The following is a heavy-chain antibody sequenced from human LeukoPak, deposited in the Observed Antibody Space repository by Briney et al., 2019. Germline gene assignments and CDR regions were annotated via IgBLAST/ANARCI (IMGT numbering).Heavy chain of an antibody. Sequence: PGGSLRLSCAASGFTFSSYAMSWVRQAPGKGLEWVSAISGSGGSTYYADSVKGRFTISRDNSKNTLYLQMNSLRAEDTAVYYCAKEASYYGILTGYYTSFRAFDIWGQGTMVTVSS. J-gene: IGHJ3*02. V-gene: IGHV3-23*01. CDR2: ISGSGGST. CDR3: AKEASYYGILTGYYTSFRAFDI. D-gene: IGHD3-9*01. CDR1: GFTFSSYA.